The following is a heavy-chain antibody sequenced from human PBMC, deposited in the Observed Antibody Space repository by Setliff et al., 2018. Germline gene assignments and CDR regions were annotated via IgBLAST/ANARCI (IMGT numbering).Heavy chain of an antibody. CDR1: GYTFTSYG. CDR3: ARASRFGTIVYRGDYYMDV. V-gene: IGHV7-4-1*02. J-gene: IGHJ6*03. Sequence: ASVKVSCKASGYTFTSYGVHWVRQAPGQRLEWMGWINTNTGNPSYAQDFTGRFVFSLDTSVSTAYLQINSLKAEDTAVYYCARASRFGTIVYRGDYYMDVWGEGTTVTVSS. D-gene: IGHD3-10*01. CDR2: INTNTGNP.